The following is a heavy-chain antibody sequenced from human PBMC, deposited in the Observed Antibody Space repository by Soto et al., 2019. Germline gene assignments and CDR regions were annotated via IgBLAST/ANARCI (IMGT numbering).Heavy chain of an antibody. CDR2: INHSGST. CDR1: GGSFSGYY. CDR3: ARVSPPYYDYVWGSYRLLYYFDY. D-gene: IGHD3-16*02. Sequence: SETLSLTCAVYGGSFSGYYWSWIRQPPGKGLEWIGEINHSGSTNYNPSLKSRVTISVDTSKNQFSLKLSSVTAADTAVYYCARVSPPYYDYVWGSYRLLYYFDYWGQGTLVTVSS. J-gene: IGHJ4*02. V-gene: IGHV4-34*01.